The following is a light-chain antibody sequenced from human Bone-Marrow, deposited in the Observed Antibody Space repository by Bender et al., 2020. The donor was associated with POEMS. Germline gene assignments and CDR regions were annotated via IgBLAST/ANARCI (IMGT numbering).Light chain of an antibody. V-gene: IGLV2-14*02. Sequence: QSALTQPASVSGSPGQSITISCTGTSSDVGSYDLVSWYQHHPGKAPKLMLYDTTKRPSGVSNRFSGSKSGTSASLAISGLQSEDEADYYCAVWDDSLNGWVFGGGTKLTVL. CDR3: AVWDDSLNGWV. J-gene: IGLJ3*02. CDR2: DTT. CDR1: SSDVGSYDL.